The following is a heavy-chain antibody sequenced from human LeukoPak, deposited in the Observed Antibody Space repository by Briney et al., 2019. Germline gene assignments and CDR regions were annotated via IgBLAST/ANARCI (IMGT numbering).Heavy chain of an antibody. CDR3: AQTTGWPGFDF. J-gene: IGHJ4*02. Sequence: PSETLSLTCSASGASTSDKYWSWIRQSPGRTLEWIGHIYNGRNTKYNPSLTSRVTISVDTFKNQFSLSLTSVTAADTAMYYCAQTTGWPGFDFWGPGALVTVS. CDR1: GASTSDKY. D-gene: IGHD6-19*01. CDR2: IYNGRNT. V-gene: IGHV4-59*08.